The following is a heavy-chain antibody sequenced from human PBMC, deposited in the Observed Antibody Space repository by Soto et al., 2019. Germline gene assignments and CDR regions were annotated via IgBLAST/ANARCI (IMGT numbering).Heavy chain of an antibody. CDR3: ARLEMATPLHDAFDI. V-gene: IGHV3-53*01. CDR1: GFTVSSNY. Sequence: EVQLVESGGGLIQPGGSLRLSCAASGFTVSSNYMSWVGQAPGKGLAWASVIYSGGSTYYADSVKGRFTISRDNSKNKLYLQMNSLRAEDTAVYYCARLEMATPLHDAFDILGQGTMVTVSS. J-gene: IGHJ3*02. CDR2: IYSGGST. D-gene: IGHD5-12*01.